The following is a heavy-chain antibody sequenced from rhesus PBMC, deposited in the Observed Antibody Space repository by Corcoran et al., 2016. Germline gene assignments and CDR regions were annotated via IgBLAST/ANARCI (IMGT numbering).Heavy chain of an antibody. CDR2: ISGNSQST. CDR3: ARDAISLDV. Sequence: QVLLQESGPGLVAPSETLSLTCAVSGASLSGNYWTWILQPPGKGLEWIGYISGNSQSTSYNPSLGGRVTISKDTSQNQYSLMLTSVTAADSAVYYCARDAISLDVWGRGVLVTVSS. CDR1: GASLSGNY. V-gene: IGHV4-147*01. J-gene: IGHJ5-2*02.